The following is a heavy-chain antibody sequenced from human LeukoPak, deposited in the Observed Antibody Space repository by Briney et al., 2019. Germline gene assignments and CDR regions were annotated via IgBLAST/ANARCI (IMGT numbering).Heavy chain of an antibody. CDR1: GFTLSSYA. CDR2: ISVSGNT. D-gene: IGHD2-21*01. CDR3: AKAPVTTCSGAYCYPFDY. J-gene: IGHJ4*02. Sequence: GGSLRLSCAASGFTLSSYAMSWVRQAPGKGLEWVSAISVSGNTYHADSVKGRFTISRDSSKNTLYLPMKRLRAEDAAVYYCAKAPVTTCSGAYCYPFDYWGQGTLVTVSS. V-gene: IGHV3-23*01.